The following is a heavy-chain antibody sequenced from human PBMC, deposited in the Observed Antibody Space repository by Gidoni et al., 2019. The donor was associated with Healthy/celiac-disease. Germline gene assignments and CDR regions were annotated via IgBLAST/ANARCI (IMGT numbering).Heavy chain of an antibody. Sequence: QVQLHESGPGLVKPSATLSLTCAVSGGSIRSSNWWSWVRQPPGNGLEGIGEIYHSGSTNYNPALKSRVTISVDKYKNQFSLKLSSVTAADTAVYYCARAVLKYGGTEIDPWGQGTLVTVSS. J-gene: IGHJ5*02. CDR3: ARAVLKYGGTEIDP. CDR1: GGSIRSSNW. D-gene: IGHD3-16*01. CDR2: IYHSGST. V-gene: IGHV4-4*02.